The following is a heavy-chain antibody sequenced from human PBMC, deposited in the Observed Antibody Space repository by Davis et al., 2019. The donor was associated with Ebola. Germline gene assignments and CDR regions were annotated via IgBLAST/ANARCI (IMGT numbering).Heavy chain of an antibody. CDR2: IYHSGST. CDR3: ARGPIYDYIWGSYRYRGYYFDY. V-gene: IGHV4-4*02. CDR1: GGSISSSNW. J-gene: IGHJ4*02. D-gene: IGHD3-16*02. Sequence: MPSETLSLTCAVSGGSISSSNWWSWVRQPPGKGLEWIGEIYHSGSTNYNPSLKSRVTISVDTSKNQFSLKLSSVTAADTAVYYCARGPIYDYIWGSYRYRGYYFDYWGQGTLVTVSS.